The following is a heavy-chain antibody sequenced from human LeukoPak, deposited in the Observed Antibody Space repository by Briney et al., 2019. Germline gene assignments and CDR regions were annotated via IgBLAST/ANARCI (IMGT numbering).Heavy chain of an antibody. CDR1: GFTFSSYW. CDR3: ARHYDSTAYSLDY. J-gene: IGHJ4*02. V-gene: IGHV3-7*01. CDR2: IKQGGSQK. D-gene: IGHD3-22*01. Sequence: GGSLRVSCAASGFTFSSYWMNWVRQAPGKGLEWVANIKQGGSQKFYLDSVKGRFTISRDNAKESLFLQMNSLRAEDTPVYYCARHYDSTAYSLDYWGQGTLVTVSS.